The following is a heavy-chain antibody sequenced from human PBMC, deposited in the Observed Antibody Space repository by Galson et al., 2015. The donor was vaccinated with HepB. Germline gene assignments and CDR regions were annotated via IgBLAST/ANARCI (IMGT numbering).Heavy chain of an antibody. V-gene: IGHV3-30-3*01. D-gene: IGHD2-8*01. CDR1: GFTFSSYA. CDR2: ISYDGSNK. CDR3: ARDQDCTNGVCYGFEDYYYGMDV. J-gene: IGHJ6*02. Sequence: SLRLSCAASGFTFSSYAMHWVRQAPGKGLEWVAVISYDGSNKYYADSVKGRFTISRDNSKNTLYLQMNSLRAEDTAVYYCARDQDCTNGVCYGFEDYYYGMDVWGQGTTVTVSS.